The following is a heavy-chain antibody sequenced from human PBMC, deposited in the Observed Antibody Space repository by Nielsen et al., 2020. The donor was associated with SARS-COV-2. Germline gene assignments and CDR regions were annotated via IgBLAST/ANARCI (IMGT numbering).Heavy chain of an antibody. CDR2: INAGNGNT. CDR1: GYTFTSYA. V-gene: IGHV1-3*01. D-gene: IGHD6-6*01. CDR3: AKDLAARPHSYYYYGMDV. J-gene: IGHJ6*02. Sequence: ASVKVSCKASGYTFTSYAMHWVRQAPGQRLEWMGWINAGNGNTKYSQKFQGRVTITRDTSASTAYMELSSLRAEDTAVYYCAKDLAARPHSYYYYGMDVWGQGTTVTVSS.